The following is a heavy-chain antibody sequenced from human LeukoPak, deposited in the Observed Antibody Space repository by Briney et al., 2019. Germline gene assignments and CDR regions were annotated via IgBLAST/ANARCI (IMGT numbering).Heavy chain of an antibody. CDR1: GYSFTSYW. Sequence: GESLKISCKCSGYSFTSYWIGWLRQMPRKDLEWVGIIYPGDSDTRYSPSFQGQVTISADKSISTAYLQWSSLKASDTAMYYCARHLFAYCGGDCYSAIGYWGQGTLVTVSS. D-gene: IGHD2-21*02. V-gene: IGHV5-51*01. J-gene: IGHJ4*02. CDR2: IYPGDSDT. CDR3: ARHLFAYCGGDCYSAIGY.